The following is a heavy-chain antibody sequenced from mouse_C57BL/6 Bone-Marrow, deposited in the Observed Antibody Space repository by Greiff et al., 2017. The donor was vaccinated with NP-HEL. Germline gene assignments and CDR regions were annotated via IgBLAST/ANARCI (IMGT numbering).Heavy chain of an antibody. J-gene: IGHJ2*01. CDR1: GYTFTSYW. CDR3: AILGYLRVNYFDY. V-gene: IGHV1-74*01. Sequence: QVQLQQPGAELVKPGASVKVSYKASGYTFTSYWMHWVKQRPGQGLEWIGRIHPSDSDTNYNQKFKGKATLTVDKSSSTAYMQLSSLTSEDSAVYYCAILGYLRVNYFDYWGQGTTLTVSS. CDR2: IHPSDSDT. D-gene: IGHD2-3*01.